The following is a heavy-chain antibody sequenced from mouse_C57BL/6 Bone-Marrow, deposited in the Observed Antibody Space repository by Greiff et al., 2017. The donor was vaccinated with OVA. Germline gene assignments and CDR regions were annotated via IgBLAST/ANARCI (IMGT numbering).Heavy chain of an antibody. CDR2: IYPGSGNT. CDR3: ARGDSKWFAY. D-gene: IGHD2-5*01. J-gene: IGHJ3*01. CDR1: GYTFTDYY. V-gene: IGHV1-76*01. Sequence: QVQLKESGAELVRPGASVKLSCKASGYTFTDYYINWVKQRPGQGLEWIARIYPGSGNTYYNEKFKGKATLTAEKSSSTAYMQLSSLTSEDSAVYFCARGDSKWFAYWGQGTLVTVSA.